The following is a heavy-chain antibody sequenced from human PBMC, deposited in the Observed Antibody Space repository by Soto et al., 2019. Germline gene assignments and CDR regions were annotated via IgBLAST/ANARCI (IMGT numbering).Heavy chain of an antibody. CDR3: VRYPRTVGGSYRPDY. D-gene: IGHD3-16*02. CDR1: GFTFSSYW. V-gene: IGHV3-74*01. CDR2: INSDGSIT. J-gene: IGHJ4*02. Sequence: GGSLGLSCAASGFTFSSYWMHWVRQVPEKGLVWVSRINSDGSITNYADAVKGRFTISRDNVKNTLYLQMNSLRAEDTAVYYCVRYPRTVGGSYRPDYWGQGTLVTVSS.